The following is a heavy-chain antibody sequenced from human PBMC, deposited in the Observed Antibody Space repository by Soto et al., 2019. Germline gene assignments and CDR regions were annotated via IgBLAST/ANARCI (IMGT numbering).Heavy chain of an antibody. CDR3: ATLRLSMVRGVLFDY. D-gene: IGHD3-10*01. Sequence: PGGSLRLSCAASGFTFCSYGVNGVRQAPGKGLEWVSYISSSSTIYYADSVKGRFTISRDNAKNSLYLQMNSLRAEDTAVYYCATLRLSMVRGVLFDYWGQGTLVTVSS. CDR2: ISSSSTI. V-gene: IGHV3-48*01. J-gene: IGHJ4*02. CDR1: GFTFCSYG.